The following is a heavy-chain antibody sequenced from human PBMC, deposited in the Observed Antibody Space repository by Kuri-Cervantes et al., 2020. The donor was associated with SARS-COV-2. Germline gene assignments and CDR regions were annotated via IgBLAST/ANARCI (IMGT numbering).Heavy chain of an antibody. CDR1: GFTFSSYA. Sequence: GESLKISCAASGFTFSSYAMSWVRQAPGKGLEWIGRIKTEPDGGTTDYAAPVQGRFTISRDDARNTLFLQMRSLKSEDTGIYYCTTENYGDGEIDYWGQGTLVTVSS. CDR2: IKTEPDGGTT. D-gene: IGHD4-17*01. J-gene: IGHJ4*02. V-gene: IGHV3-15*05. CDR3: TTENYGDGEIDY.